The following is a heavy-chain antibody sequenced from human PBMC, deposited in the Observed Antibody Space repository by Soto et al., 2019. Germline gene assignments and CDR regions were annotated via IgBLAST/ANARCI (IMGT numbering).Heavy chain of an antibody. V-gene: IGHV4-4*02. D-gene: IGHD1-1*01. Sequence: SETLSLTCAVSGGSISSNNWWSWVRQPPGKGLEWIGEIYHSGSTNYNPSLKSRVTISVDKSKNQFSLKLSSVTAADTAVYYCARGDWNDGTNYYGMDVWGQGTTVTVSS. CDR3: ARGDWNDGTNYYGMDV. CDR1: GGSISSNNW. CDR2: IYHSGST. J-gene: IGHJ6*02.